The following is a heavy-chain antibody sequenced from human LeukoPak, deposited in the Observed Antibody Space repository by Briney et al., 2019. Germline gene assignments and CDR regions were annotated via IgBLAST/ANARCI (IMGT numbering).Heavy chain of an antibody. V-gene: IGHV3-66*01. Sequence: GGSLGLSCAASGFTVSSNYMSWVRQAPGKGLEWVSVIYSGGSTYYADSVKGRFTISRDNSKNTLYLQMNSLRAEDTAVYYCASSPVAGSIDYWGQGTLVTVSS. CDR2: IYSGGST. D-gene: IGHD6-19*01. CDR1: GFTVSSNY. CDR3: ASSPVAGSIDY. J-gene: IGHJ4*02.